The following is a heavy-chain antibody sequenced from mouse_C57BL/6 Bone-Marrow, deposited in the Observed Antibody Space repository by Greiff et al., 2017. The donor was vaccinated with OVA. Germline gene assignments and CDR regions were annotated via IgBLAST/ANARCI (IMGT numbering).Heavy chain of an antibody. D-gene: IGHD2-12*01. J-gene: IGHJ2*02. CDR2: IDPDNGDT. Sequence: EVQLQESGAELVRPGASVKLSCTASGFTIKDDYMHWVKQRPEQGLEWIGWIDPDNGDTEYASKFKGKATLTADTSSNTAYLQLSRLTSEDTAVYYCSTCAYYSNDGWGQGTSLTVSS. CDR3: STCAYYSNDG. V-gene: IGHV14-4*01. CDR1: GFTIKDDY.